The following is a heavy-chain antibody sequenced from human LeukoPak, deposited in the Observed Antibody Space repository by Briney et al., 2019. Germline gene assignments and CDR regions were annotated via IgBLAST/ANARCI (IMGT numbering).Heavy chain of an antibody. CDR1: GFTFSEYA. CDR3: AVDYDYWSAYYSDSRMTPKR. D-gene: IGHD3-3*01. CDR2: ISSSSSYI. Sequence: PGGSLRLSCAASGFTFSEYAMNWVRQAPGKGLEWVSSISSSSSYIDYVDSVKGRFTISRDNAKNSLYLQMNSLRAEDTAVYYCAVDYDYWSAYYSDSRMTPKRGGQGTLVTVSS. J-gene: IGHJ4*02. V-gene: IGHV3-21*06.